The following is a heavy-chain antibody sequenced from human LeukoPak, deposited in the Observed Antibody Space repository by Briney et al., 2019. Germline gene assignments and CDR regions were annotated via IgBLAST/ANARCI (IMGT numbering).Heavy chain of an antibody. J-gene: IGHJ4*02. D-gene: IGHD2-2*02. CDR1: GGSISSSSYY. CDR2: INHSGST. V-gene: IGHV4-39*07. Sequence: SETLSLTCTVSGGSISSSSYYWGWIRQPPGKGLEWIGEINHSGSTNYNPSLKSRVTISVDTSKNQFSLKLSSVTAADTAVYYCATLVPAAIGTRSFDYWGQGTLVTVSS. CDR3: ATLVPAAIGTRSFDY.